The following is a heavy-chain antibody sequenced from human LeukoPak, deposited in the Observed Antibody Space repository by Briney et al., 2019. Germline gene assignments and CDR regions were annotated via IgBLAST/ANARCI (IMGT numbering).Heavy chain of an antibody. CDR3: AKSRSGSANWALRIFDN. Sequence: GGSLRLSCAVSGFAFGSEAMSWVRQSPARGLEWVASISPGGGTTYYADYVKGRFTISRDNPNNSLFVQMNSLRVEDTAVYFCAKSRSGSANWALRIFDNWGQGTLVTVSS. V-gene: IGHV3-23*01. CDR2: ISPGGGTT. CDR1: GFAFGSEA. J-gene: IGHJ4*02. D-gene: IGHD1-1*01.